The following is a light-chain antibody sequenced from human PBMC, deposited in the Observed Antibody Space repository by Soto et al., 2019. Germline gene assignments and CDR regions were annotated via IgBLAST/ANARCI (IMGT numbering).Light chain of an antibody. CDR3: QQYGSSPLT. V-gene: IGKV3-20*01. J-gene: IGKJ4*01. Sequence: EIVLTQSPGTLSLSPGERATLSCRASQSVSSSYLAWYQQKPGQAPRLLMYGASSRATGIPHRFSGRGSGTDFTLTISRLEPEDFAVYYCQQYGSSPLTFGGGTKVEIK. CDR1: QSVSSSY. CDR2: GAS.